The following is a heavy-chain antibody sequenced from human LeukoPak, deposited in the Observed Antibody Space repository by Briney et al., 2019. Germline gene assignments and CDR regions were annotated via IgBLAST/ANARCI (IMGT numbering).Heavy chain of an antibody. Sequence: PGGSLRLSCAASGFTFSSYAMSWVRQAPGKGLEWVSAISGSGGSTYYADSVKGRFTISRDNSKNTLCLQMNSLRAEDTAVYYCAKDSAMVAVADYFDYWGQGTLVTVSA. J-gene: IGHJ4*02. CDR1: GFTFSSYA. CDR2: ISGSGGST. V-gene: IGHV3-23*01. CDR3: AKDSAMVAVADYFDY. D-gene: IGHD6-19*01.